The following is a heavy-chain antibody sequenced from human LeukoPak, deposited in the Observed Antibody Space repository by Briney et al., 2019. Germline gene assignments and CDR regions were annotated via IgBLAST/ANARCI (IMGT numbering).Heavy chain of an antibody. J-gene: IGHJ4*02. CDR1: GGSFSGYY. Sequence: SETLSLTCAVYGGSFSGYYWSWIRQPPGKGLEWIGEINHSGSTNYNPSLKSRVTISVDTSKNQFSLKLSSVTAADTAVYYCARGYYDFWSGYPKVFDYWGQGTLVTVSS. D-gene: IGHD3-3*01. CDR3: ARGYYDFWSGYPKVFDY. V-gene: IGHV4-34*01. CDR2: INHSGST.